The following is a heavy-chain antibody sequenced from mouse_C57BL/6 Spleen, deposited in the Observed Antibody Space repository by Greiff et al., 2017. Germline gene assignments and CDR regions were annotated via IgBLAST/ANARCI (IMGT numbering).Heavy chain of an antibody. V-gene: IGHV5-6*01. CDR3: ARHRTGKGAWFAY. D-gene: IGHD4-1*01. Sequence: EVKVVESGGDLVKPGGSLKLSCAASGFTFSSYGMSWVRQTPDKRLEWVATISSGGSYTYYPDSVKGRFTISRDNAKNTLYLQMSSLKSEDTAMYYCARHRTGKGAWFAYWGQGTLVTVSA. CDR2: ISSGGSYT. J-gene: IGHJ3*01. CDR1: GFTFSSYG.